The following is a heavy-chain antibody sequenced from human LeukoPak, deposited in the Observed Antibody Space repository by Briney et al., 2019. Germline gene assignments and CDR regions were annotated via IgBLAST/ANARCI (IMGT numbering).Heavy chain of an antibody. CDR1: GFTVSSNH. J-gene: IGHJ3*02. D-gene: IGHD2-15*01. CDR2: IKSNSDGGTT. CDR3: TTVVVVAATDDAFDI. Sequence: GGSLRLSCAASGFTVSSNHMTWVRQAPGKGLEWIGRIKSNSDGGTTDYAAPVKGRFTISRDDSKNKLDLQMNSLKTEDTAVYYCTTVVVVAATDDAFDIWGQGTMVTVSS. V-gene: IGHV3-15*01.